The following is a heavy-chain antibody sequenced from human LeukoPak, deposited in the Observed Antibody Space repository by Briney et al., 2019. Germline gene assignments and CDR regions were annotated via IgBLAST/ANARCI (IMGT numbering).Heavy chain of an antibody. Sequence: PGGSLRLSCAASGFTFSSYGMHWVRQAPGKGLEWVAFIRYVGSNKYYADSVKGRFTISRDNSKNTLYLQMNSLRAEDTAVYYCANGLRVRGYSSPAYWGQGTLVTVSS. J-gene: IGHJ4*02. V-gene: IGHV3-30*02. CDR3: ANGLRVRGYSSPAY. D-gene: IGHD3-10*01. CDR1: GFTFSSYG. CDR2: IRYVGSNK.